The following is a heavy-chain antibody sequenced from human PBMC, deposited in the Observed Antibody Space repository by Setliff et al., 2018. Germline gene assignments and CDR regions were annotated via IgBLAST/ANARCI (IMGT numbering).Heavy chain of an antibody. CDR1: GSTFTGYY. J-gene: IGHJ3*02. V-gene: IGHV1-46*01. D-gene: IGHD1-26*01. CDR3: ARARGSGARAFDI. Sequence: GASVQVSCKASGSTFTGYYLHWVRQAPGQGLEWMGIIDPSADYTNYAQKFQGRVTMTKDTSTTTVYIGLSSLRSEDTAVYYCARARGSGARAFDIWGQGTMVTVSS. CDR2: IDPSADYT.